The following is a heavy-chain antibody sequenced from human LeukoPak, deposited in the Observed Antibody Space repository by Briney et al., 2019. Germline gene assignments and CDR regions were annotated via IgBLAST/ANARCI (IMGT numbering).Heavy chain of an antibody. V-gene: IGHV1-18*01. Sequence: ASVKVSCKASGYTFTSYGISWVRQAPGQGLEWMGWISAYNGNTNYAQKLQGRVTMTTDTSTSTAYMELRSLRSDDTAVYYCASSVRLDGSTGYWGQGTLVTVSS. D-gene: IGHD5/OR15-5a*01. CDR3: ASSVRLDGSTGY. J-gene: IGHJ4*02. CDR1: GYTFTSYG. CDR2: ISAYNGNT.